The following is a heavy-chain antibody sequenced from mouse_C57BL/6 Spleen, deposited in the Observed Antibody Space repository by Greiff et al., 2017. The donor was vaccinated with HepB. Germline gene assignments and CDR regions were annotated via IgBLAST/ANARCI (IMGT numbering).Heavy chain of an antibody. CDR2: IRNKANGYTT. V-gene: IGHV7-3*01. J-gene: IGHJ1*03. CDR3: ASFYYGSSYWYFDV. Sequence: EVKLVESGGGLVQPGGSLSLSCAASGFTFTDYYMSWVRQPPGKALEWLGFIRNKANGYTTEYSASVKGRFTISRDNSQSILYLQMNALRAEDSATYYCASFYYGSSYWYFDVWGTGTTVTVSS. CDR1: GFTFTDYY. D-gene: IGHD1-1*01.